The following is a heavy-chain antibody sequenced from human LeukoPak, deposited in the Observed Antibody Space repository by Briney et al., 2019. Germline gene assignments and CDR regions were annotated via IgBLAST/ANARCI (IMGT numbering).Heavy chain of an antibody. V-gene: IGHV3-23*01. D-gene: IGHD3-22*01. CDR2: IGSSAGTT. J-gene: IGHJ1*01. Sequence: GGPLRLSCAASGFTFSSYAMAWVRQAPGKGLEWVSTIGSSAGTTLYADSVKGRFTISRDNSKNTLYLQINSLRAEDTALYYCAKDPYYYDSSGYYPRGQGTLVTVSS. CDR1: GFTFSSYA. CDR3: AKDPYYYDSSGYYP.